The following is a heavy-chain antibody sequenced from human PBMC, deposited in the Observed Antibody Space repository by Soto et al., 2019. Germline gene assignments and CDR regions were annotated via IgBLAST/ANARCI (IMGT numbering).Heavy chain of an antibody. J-gene: IGHJ5*02. Sequence: PGGSLRLSRAASGFTFGDHWMHWVRQAPGKGLEWVSRVISDGNTIDYADSVKGRFTVSRDNAKSTLYLQMNSLRAEDTAVYYCATAEVDHWGPGTLVTVSS. CDR3: ATAEVDH. CDR2: VISDGNTI. CDR1: GFTFGDHW. V-gene: IGHV3-74*01.